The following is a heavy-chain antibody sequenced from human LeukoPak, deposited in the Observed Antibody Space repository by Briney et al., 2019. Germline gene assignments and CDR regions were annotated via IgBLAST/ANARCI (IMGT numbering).Heavy chain of an antibody. CDR2: IIPIFGTA. D-gene: IGHD1-26*01. CDR3: ARSLVGATPGAAGFDY. J-gene: IGHJ4*02. V-gene: IGHV1-69*13. Sequence: GASVKVSCKASGGTFSSYAISWVRQAPGQGLEWMGGIIPIFGTANYAQKFQGRVTITADESTSTAYMELSSLRSEDTAVYYCARSLVGATPGAAGFDYWGQGTLVTVSS. CDR1: GGTFSSYA.